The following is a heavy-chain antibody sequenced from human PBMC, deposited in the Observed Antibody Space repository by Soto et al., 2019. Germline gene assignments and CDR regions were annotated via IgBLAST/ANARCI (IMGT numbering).Heavy chain of an antibody. Sequence: SETLSLTCTVSGGSISSGGYYWSWIRQHPGKGLEWIGYIYYSGSTYYNPSLKSRVTISVDTSKNQFSLKLSSVTAADTAVYYCARWHGYRVNNWFDPWGQGTLVTVS. J-gene: IGHJ5*02. CDR2: IYYSGST. V-gene: IGHV4-31*03. D-gene: IGHD5-18*01. CDR3: ARWHGYRVNNWFDP. CDR1: GGSISSGGYY.